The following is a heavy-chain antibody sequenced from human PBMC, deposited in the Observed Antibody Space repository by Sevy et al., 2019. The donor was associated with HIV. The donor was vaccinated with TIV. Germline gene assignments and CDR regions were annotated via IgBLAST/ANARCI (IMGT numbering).Heavy chain of an antibody. V-gene: IGHV4-4*07. CDR3: AVQQWLGDWFDP. CDR1: GGSISSYY. J-gene: IGHJ5*02. Sequence: SETLSLTCTVSGGSISSYYWSWIRQPAGKGLEWIGRIYTSGSTNYNPSLKSRVTMSVDTSKNQFSLKLSSVTAADTAVYYCAVQQWLGDWFDPWGQGTLVTVSS. D-gene: IGHD5-18*01. CDR2: IYTSGST.